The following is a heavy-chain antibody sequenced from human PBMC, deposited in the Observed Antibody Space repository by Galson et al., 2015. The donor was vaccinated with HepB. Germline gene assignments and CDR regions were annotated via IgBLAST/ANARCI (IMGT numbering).Heavy chain of an antibody. V-gene: IGHV3-23*01. CDR3: AKDRGGVAVAGTVWFDP. CDR2: ISGSGGST. Sequence: SLRLSCAASGFTFSSYAMSWVRQAPGKGLEWVSAISGSGGSTYYADSVKGRFTISRDNSKNTLYLQMNSLRAEDTAVYYCAKDRGGVAVAGTVWFDPWGQGTLVTVSS. J-gene: IGHJ5*02. CDR1: GFTFSSYA. D-gene: IGHD6-19*01.